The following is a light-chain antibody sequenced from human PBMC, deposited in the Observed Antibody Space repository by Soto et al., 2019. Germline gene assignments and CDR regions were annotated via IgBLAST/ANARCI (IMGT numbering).Light chain of an antibody. V-gene: IGKV3-20*01. J-gene: IGKJ1*01. CDR3: QQYGSSPVT. Sequence: ETVLTQSPGTLSLSPGEGATLSCRASQTVRSSYVAWYQQKPGQAPRLLIYGASSRATGIPDRISGSGSGTAFTLTISRLEPEDFAVYYCQQYGSSPVTFGQGTKVEIK. CDR1: QTVRSSY. CDR2: GAS.